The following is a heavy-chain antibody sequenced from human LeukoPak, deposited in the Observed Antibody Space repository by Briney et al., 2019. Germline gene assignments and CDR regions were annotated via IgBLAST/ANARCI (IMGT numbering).Heavy chain of an antibody. V-gene: IGHV3-7*01. CDR3: TRYCISTSCFRVFDY. Sequence: GGSMRLSHAACGLPYSFYLMLWVRPAPGKGVEWVAHIKDGGSENYYVDSVKGRLTISRGNTKTSLYLQMNSLRGEDAAGYYCTRYCISTSCFRVFDYWGQGTLVSVCS. J-gene: IGHJ4*02. CDR2: IKDGGSEN. D-gene: IGHD2-2*01. CDR1: GLPYSFYL.